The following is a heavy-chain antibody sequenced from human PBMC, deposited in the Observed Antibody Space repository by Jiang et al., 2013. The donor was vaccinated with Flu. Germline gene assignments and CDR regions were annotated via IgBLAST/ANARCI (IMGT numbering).Heavy chain of an antibody. CDR1: GATFNNYA. CDR3: ARAPLSPPESGDYYETPYYYFDL. Sequence: SGAEVKTPGSSVKVSCRDSGATFNNYAFAWVRQAPGQRLEWMGGIIPAFGTVNYSQKVRGRVTITADKSTSTAYLQLTSLTSEDTAVYYCARAPLSPPESGDYYETPYYYFDLWAVAPWSLSRQ. J-gene: IGHJ2*01. CDR2: IIPAFGTV. D-gene: IGHD4-17*01. V-gene: IGHV1-69*06.